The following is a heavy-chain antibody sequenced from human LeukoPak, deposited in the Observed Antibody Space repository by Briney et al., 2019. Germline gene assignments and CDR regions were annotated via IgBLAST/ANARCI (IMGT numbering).Heavy chain of an antibody. J-gene: IGHJ4*02. CDR3: ARGQIGFWSAYLDY. V-gene: IGHV4-34*01. Sequence: PSETLSLTCAVYGGSFSGYYWSWIRQPTGKGLEWIGEINHSGSTNYNPSLKSRVTISVDTSKNQFSLKLSSVTAADTAVYYCARGQIGFWSAYLDYWGQGTLVTVSS. CDR2: INHSGST. CDR1: GGSFSGYY. D-gene: IGHD3-3*01.